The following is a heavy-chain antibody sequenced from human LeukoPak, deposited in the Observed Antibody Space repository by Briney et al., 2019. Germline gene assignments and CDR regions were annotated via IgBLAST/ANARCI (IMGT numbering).Heavy chain of an antibody. CDR1: GFTFSSYP. V-gene: IGHV3-30-3*01. J-gene: IGHJ3*02. CDR3: AREGPGDGYKPWAFDI. Sequence: PGGSLRLSCAAPGFTFSSYPVHWVRQAPGKGLEWVAVISYDGSNKYYADSVKGRFTISRDNSKNTLYLQMNSLRAEDTAVYYCAREGPGDGYKPWAFDIWGQGTKVTVSS. D-gene: IGHD5-24*01. CDR2: ISYDGSNK.